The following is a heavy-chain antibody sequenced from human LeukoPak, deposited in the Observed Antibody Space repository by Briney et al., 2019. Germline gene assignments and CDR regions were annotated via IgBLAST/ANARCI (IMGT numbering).Heavy chain of an antibody. V-gene: IGHV1-2*02. CDR1: GYTFTGYY. Sequence: ASVKVSCKASGYTFTGYYMHWLRQAPGQGLEWMGWINPNSGGTNYAQKFQGRVTMTRDTSISTAYMELSRLRSDDTAVYYCAREWSTAMVTFDYWGQGTLVTVSS. D-gene: IGHD5-18*01. J-gene: IGHJ4*02. CDR2: INPNSGGT. CDR3: AREWSTAMVTFDY.